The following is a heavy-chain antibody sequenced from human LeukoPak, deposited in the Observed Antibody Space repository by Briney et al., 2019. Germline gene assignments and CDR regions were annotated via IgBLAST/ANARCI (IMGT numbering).Heavy chain of an antibody. CDR3: ASPRADYDSSGYHTGEVFDY. CDR1: GGSISSSSYY. Sequence: SETLSLTCTVSGGSISSSSYYWGWLRQPPGKGLEWIVSIYYSGSTYYHPSLKSRVTISVDTSKNQFSLKLSSVTAADTAVYYCASPRADYDSSGYHTGEVFDYWGQGTLVTVSS. V-gene: IGHV4-39*01. D-gene: IGHD3-22*01. CDR2: IYYSGST. J-gene: IGHJ4*02.